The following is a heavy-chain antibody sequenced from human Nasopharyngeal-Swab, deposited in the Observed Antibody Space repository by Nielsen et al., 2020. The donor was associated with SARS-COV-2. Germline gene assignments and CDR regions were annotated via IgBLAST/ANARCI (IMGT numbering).Heavy chain of an antibody. D-gene: IGHD3-3*01. V-gene: IGHV3-13*01. CDR1: GFTFSRFD. CDR2: IGTAGDT. J-gene: IGHJ3*02. Sequence: GESLKISCAASGFTFSRFDMHWVRQVMGKGLEWVSAIGTAGDTYYPRSMKGRFTISRGDAENILYLQMNSLRAEDTAVYYCAKDRTPWSAFDIWGQGTMVTVSS. CDR3: AKDRTPWSAFDI.